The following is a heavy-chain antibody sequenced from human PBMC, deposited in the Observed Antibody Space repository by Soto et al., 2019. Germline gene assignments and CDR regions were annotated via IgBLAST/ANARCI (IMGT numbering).Heavy chain of an antibody. CDR2: ISWNGNFT. J-gene: IGHJ4*02. CDR1: GYSFEDYA. D-gene: IGHD1-26*01. V-gene: IGHV3-9*01. CDR3: VGGSWFD. Sequence: EVQLVESGGDMVQPGRSLKLSCVGSGYSFEDYAMHWVRQAPGKGLEWVSGISWNGNFTGYADSVKGRFTICRDNAKNSLFLQMRSLSLEDTALYYCVGGSWFDWGQGTLVTVSS.